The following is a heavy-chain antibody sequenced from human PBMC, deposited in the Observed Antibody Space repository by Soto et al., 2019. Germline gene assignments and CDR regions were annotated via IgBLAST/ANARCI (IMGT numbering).Heavy chain of an antibody. D-gene: IGHD6-19*01. CDR1: GYSFTSYG. Sequence: GEALKISGKGSGYSFTSYGIRGGRQVLGKGLAWMGRIDPSDSYTNYSPSLQGHVTISSDKSISTAYLQWSSLKASDPAMYYCARHRGGWLSFIDVWGQGPTVTAYS. CDR2: IDPSDSYT. V-gene: IGHV5-10-1*01. J-gene: IGHJ6*02. CDR3: ARHRGGWLSFIDV.